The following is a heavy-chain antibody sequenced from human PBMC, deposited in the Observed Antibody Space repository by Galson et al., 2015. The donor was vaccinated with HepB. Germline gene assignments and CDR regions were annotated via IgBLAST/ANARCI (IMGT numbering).Heavy chain of an antibody. D-gene: IGHD1-26*01. V-gene: IGHV3-48*04. CDR1: GFTFSSYS. CDR3: AREDSGSYENYFDY. Sequence: SLRLSCAASGFTFSSYSMNWVRQAPGKGLEWVSYISSSSSTIYYADSVKGRFTISRDNAKNSLYLQTNSLRAEDTAVYYCAREDSGSYENYFDYWGQGTLVTVSS. J-gene: IGHJ4*02. CDR2: ISSSSSTI.